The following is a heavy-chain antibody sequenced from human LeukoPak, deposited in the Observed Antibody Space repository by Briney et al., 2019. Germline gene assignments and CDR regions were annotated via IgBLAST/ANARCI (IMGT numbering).Heavy chain of an antibody. CDR2: IYPGDSDT. CDR3: ARTVIAARQDWFDP. Sequence: GESLKISCKGSGSSFTSYWIGWVRQMPGKGLEWMGIIYPGDSDTRYSPSFQGQVTISADKSISTAYLQWSSLKASDTALYYCARTVIAARQDWFDPWGQGTLVTVSS. CDR1: GSSFTSYW. V-gene: IGHV5-51*01. D-gene: IGHD6-6*01. J-gene: IGHJ5*02.